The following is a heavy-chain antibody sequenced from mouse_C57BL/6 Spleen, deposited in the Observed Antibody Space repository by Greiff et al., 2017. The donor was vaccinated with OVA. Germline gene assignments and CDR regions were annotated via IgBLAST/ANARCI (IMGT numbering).Heavy chain of an antibody. Sequence: QVQLKQSGPGLVQPSQSLSITCTVSGFSLTSYGVHWVRQSPGKGLEWLGVIWSGGSTDYNAAFISRLSISKDNSKSQVFFKMNSLQADDTAIYYCARNWAYGSASRWYFDVWGTGTTVTVSS. CDR1: GFSLTSYG. CDR2: IWSGGST. D-gene: IGHD1-1*01. CDR3: ARNWAYGSASRWYFDV. V-gene: IGHV2-2*01. J-gene: IGHJ1*03.